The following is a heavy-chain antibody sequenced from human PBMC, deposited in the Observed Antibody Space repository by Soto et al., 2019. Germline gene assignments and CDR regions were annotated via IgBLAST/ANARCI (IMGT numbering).Heavy chain of an antibody. CDR2: ISSASSTI. V-gene: IGHV3-48*02. CDR3: ARDVVTMVRGVIVNWYFDL. CDR1: GFTFSSDS. J-gene: IGHJ2*01. D-gene: IGHD3-10*01. Sequence: EVQLVESGGALVQPGGSLRLSCAASGFTFSSDSMNWVRQAPGKGLEWLSYISSASSTIYYADSVKGRFTISRENGKNSLYLQMDSLRDEDTAVYYCARDVVTMVRGVIVNWYFDLWGRGTLVTVSS.